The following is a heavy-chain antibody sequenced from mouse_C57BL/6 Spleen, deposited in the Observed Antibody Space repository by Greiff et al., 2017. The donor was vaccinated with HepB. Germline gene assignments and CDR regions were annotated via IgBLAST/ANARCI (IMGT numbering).Heavy chain of an antibody. V-gene: IGHV1-42*01. CDR2: INPSTGGT. Sequence: VHVKQSGPELVKPGASVKISCKASGYSFTGYYMNWVKQSPEKSLEWIGEINPSTGGTTYNQKFKAKATLTVDKSSSTAYMQLKSLTSEDSAVYYCARKDYYWYFDVWGTGTTVTVSS. CDR3: ARKDYYWYFDV. CDR1: GYSFTGYY. J-gene: IGHJ1*03. D-gene: IGHD2-13*01.